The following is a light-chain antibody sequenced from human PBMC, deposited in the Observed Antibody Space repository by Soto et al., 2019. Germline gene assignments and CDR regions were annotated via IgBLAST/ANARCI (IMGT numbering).Light chain of an antibody. CDR1: SSDIGGYNY. J-gene: IGLJ2*01. V-gene: IGLV2-14*01. Sequence: QSALTQPASVSGSPGQSITISCTGTSSDIGGYNYFSWYQQHPGKAPKLMIYEVSSRPSGVSNRFSGSKSGNTASLTISGLQAEDEADYYCSSYTGSSTLVFGGGTKLTVL. CDR3: SSYTGSSTLV. CDR2: EVS.